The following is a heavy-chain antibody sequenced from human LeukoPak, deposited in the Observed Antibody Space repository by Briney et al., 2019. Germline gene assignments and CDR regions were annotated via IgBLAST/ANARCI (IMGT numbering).Heavy chain of an antibody. J-gene: IGHJ5*02. CDR1: GGSISSSSYY. Sequence: TTSETLSLTRTVSGGSISSSSYYWGWIRQPPGKGLEWIGSIYYSGSTYYNPSLKSRVTISVDTSKNQFSLKLSSVTAADTAVYYCAREPRRNWFDPWGQGTLVTVSS. CDR2: IYYSGST. V-gene: IGHV4-39*07. CDR3: AREPRRNWFDP.